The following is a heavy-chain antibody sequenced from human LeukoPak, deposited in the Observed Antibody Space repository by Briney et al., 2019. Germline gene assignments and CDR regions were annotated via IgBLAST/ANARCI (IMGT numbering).Heavy chain of an antibody. Sequence: GGSLRLSCAASGFTFSSYGMHWVRQAPGKGLEWVAFIRYDGSNKYYADSVKGRFTISRDNSKNTLYLQMNSLRAEDTAVYYCAKDYYYDSSGYGSDFVDYWGQGTLVTVSS. CDR2: IRYDGSNK. CDR1: GFTFSSYG. CDR3: AKDYYYDSSGYGSDFVDY. D-gene: IGHD3-22*01. J-gene: IGHJ4*02. V-gene: IGHV3-30*02.